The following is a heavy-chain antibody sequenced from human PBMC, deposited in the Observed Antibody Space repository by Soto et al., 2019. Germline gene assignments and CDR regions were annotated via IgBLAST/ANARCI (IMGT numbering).Heavy chain of an antibody. CDR1: GDSISNGDYY. J-gene: IGHJ3*02. D-gene: IGHD3-22*01. Sequence: PSETLSLTCSVTGDSISNGDYYWSWIREPPGKGLEWIGYIYYSGSTYYNPSLKSRASISVDTAINQFSLELTSVTAADTAVYYCARLFAYYDKEPGAFDIWGQGTMVTVSS. CDR2: IYYSGST. CDR3: ARLFAYYDKEPGAFDI. V-gene: IGHV4-30-4*01.